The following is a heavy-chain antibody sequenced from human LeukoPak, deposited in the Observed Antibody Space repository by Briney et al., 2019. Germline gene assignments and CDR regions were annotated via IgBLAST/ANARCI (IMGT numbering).Heavy chain of an antibody. CDR1: GFTLSNAW. V-gene: IGHV3-15*01. J-gene: IGHJ4*02. CDR3: TTLPQDIVVVPAA. Sequence: GGSLRLSCAASGFTLSNAWMRWVRQAPGKGEEWDGRIKSKTDGWTTDYAAPVKGRFTISRDDSKNTLYLQMNSLKTEDTAVYYCTTLPQDIVVVPAAGGQGTLVTVSS. D-gene: IGHD2-2*01. CDR2: IKSKTDGWTT.